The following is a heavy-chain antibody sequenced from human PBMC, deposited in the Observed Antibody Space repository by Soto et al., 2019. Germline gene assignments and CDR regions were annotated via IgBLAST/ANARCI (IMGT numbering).Heavy chain of an antibody. V-gene: IGHV1-46*01. CDR3: AREGQIQLWFPGGVWFDT. J-gene: IGHJ5*02. Sequence: QVQLVQSGAEVKEPGASVKVSCKASGYTFTKYYMHWVRQAPGQGLEWMGMINPSGGNINYAQKFQGRVSMTRDTSTSTVYMELSSLRFEDTAVYYCAREGQIQLWFPGGVWFDTWGQGTLVTVSS. CDR2: INPSGGNI. D-gene: IGHD5-18*01. CDR1: GYTFTKYY.